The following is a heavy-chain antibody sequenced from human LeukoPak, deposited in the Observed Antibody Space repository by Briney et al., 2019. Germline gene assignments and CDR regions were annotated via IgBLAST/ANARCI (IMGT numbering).Heavy chain of an antibody. Sequence: GGSLRLSCAASGFTFSNYAVTWVRQAPGKGLEWVSSIGSSSSYIYYADSVKGRFSISRDNAKNSLYLQMNSLRAEDTAVYYCARARTNFDDAFDIWGQGTMVTVSS. CDR1: GFTFSNYA. CDR2: IGSSSSYI. V-gene: IGHV3-21*01. J-gene: IGHJ3*02. CDR3: ARARTNFDDAFDI.